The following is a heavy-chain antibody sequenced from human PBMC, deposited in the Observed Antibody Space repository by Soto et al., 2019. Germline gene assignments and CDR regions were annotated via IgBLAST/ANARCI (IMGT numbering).Heavy chain of an antibody. CDR2: FSAHNGNT. D-gene: IGHD1-1*01. Sequence: QVHLVQSGAEVKKPGASVKVSCKGSGYAFTTYGITWVRQAPGQGLEWMGWFSAHNGNTNYAQKLQGRVTVTRDTSTSTAYMELRSLISDDTAVYYCARGRYGDYWGQGALVTVSS. J-gene: IGHJ4*02. CDR1: GYAFTTYG. CDR3: ARGRYGDY. V-gene: IGHV1-18*01.